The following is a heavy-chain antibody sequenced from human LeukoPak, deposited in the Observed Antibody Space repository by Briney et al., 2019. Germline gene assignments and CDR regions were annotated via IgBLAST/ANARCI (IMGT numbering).Heavy chain of an antibody. CDR3: ARSLGIVVVKFDY. CDR1: GYTFTGYY. J-gene: IGHJ4*02. D-gene: IGHD3-22*01. CDR2: INPNSGGT. Sequence: GASVKVSCKASGYTFTGYYMHWVRQAPGQGLEWMGWINPNSGGTNYAQKFQGRVTMTRDTSISTAYMELSRLRSGDTAVYYCARSLGIVVVKFDYWGQGTLVTVSS. V-gene: IGHV1-2*02.